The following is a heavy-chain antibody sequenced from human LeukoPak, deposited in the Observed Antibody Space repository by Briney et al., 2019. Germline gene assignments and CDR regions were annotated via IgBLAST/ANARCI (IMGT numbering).Heavy chain of an antibody. CDR3: ARVWIASGSYYDDRGAFDY. CDR2: IYYSGST. Sequence: SETLSLTCTVSGGSISSSSYYWGWIRQPPGKGLEWIGSIYYSGSTYYNPSLKSRVTISVDTSKNQFSLKLSSVTAADTAVYYCARVWIASGSYYDDRGAFDYWGQGTLVTVSS. J-gene: IGHJ4*02. CDR1: GGSISSSSYY. V-gene: IGHV4-39*07. D-gene: IGHD1-26*01.